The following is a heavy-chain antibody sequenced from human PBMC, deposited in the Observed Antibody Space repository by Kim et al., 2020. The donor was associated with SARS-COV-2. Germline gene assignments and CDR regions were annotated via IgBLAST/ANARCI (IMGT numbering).Heavy chain of an antibody. CDR2: INAGNGNT. CDR1: GYTFTSYA. CDR3: ARERGFGTFRLNNDKLERGYYGMDV. J-gene: IGHJ6*02. D-gene: IGHD1-1*01. Sequence: ASVKVSCKASGYTFTSYAMHWVRQAPGQRLEWMGWINAGNGNTKYSQKFQGRVTITRDTSASTAYMELSSLRSEDTAVYYCARERGFGTFRLNNDKLERGYYGMDVWGQGTTVTVSS. V-gene: IGHV1-3*01.